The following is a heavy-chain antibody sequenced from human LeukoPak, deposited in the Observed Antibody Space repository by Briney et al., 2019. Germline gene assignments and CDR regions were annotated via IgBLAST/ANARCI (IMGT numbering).Heavy chain of an antibody. CDR3: TTAGCSSTSCYHYYYYGMDV. J-gene: IGHJ6*02. CDR1: GFTFSNAW. Sequence: GGSLRLSCAASGFTFSNAWMSWVRQAPGKGLEWVGRIKSKTDGGTTDYAAPVKGRFTISRDDSKNTLYLQMNSLKTEDTAVYYCTTAGCSSTSCYHYYYYGMDVWGQGTTVTVSS. V-gene: IGHV3-15*01. CDR2: IKSKTDGGTT. D-gene: IGHD2-2*01.